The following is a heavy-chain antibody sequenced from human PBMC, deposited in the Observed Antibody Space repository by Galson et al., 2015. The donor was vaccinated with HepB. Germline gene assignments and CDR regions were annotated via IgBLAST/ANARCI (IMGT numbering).Heavy chain of an antibody. D-gene: IGHD5-24*01. Sequence: SVKVSCKASGYTFTGYYMHWVRQAPGLGLEWVGWISPHSGATKYAQKFQGWVTMTRDTSISTAYMEVTRLRSDDTAVYYCAREGRWLHSVDFWGQGTLVTVSS. J-gene: IGHJ4*02. V-gene: IGHV1-2*04. CDR2: ISPHSGAT. CDR1: GYTFTGYY. CDR3: AREGRWLHSVDF.